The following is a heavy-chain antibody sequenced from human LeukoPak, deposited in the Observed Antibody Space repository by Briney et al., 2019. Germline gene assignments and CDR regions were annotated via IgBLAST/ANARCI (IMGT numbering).Heavy chain of an antibody. CDR1: GFTFSSYA. CDR3: AEGPMTTVTTGNFDY. Sequence: PGGSLRLSCAASGFTFSSYAMSWVRQAPGKGLEWVSTISGSYGSTYYAGSVKGRFTISRDSSKNTLYLQMDSLRAEDTAVYYCAEGPMTTVTTGNFDYWGQGTLVTVSS. CDR2: ISGSYGST. V-gene: IGHV3-23*01. D-gene: IGHD4-17*01. J-gene: IGHJ4*02.